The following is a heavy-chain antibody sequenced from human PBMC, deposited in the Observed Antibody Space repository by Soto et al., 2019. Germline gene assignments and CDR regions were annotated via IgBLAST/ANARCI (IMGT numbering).Heavy chain of an antibody. V-gene: IGHV3-7*01. CDR2: IKRDGSEK. CDR1: GFTFSNYW. Sequence: EVQLVESGGGLVQPGGSLRLSCAASGFTFSNYWMSWVRQAPGKGLEWVANIKRDGSEKYYTDSVKGRFTISRDNSKNTQFLQMSSLRPEDTAIYYCARDAAKDLRWYFDLWGRGTLVTVSS. D-gene: IGHD6-25*01. J-gene: IGHJ2*01. CDR3: ARDAAKDLRWYFDL.